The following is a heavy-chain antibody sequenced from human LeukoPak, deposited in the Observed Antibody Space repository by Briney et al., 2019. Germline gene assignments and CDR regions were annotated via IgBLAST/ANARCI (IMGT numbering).Heavy chain of an antibody. D-gene: IGHD3-3*01. CDR1: GFTVSSNY. V-gene: IGHV3-66*04. Sequence: GGSLRLSCAASGFTVSSNYMSWVRQAPGKGLEWVSVIYSGGSTYYADSVKGRFTISRDNSKNTLYLQMNSLRAEDTAVYYCARHTDFWSGYSYYYYGMDVWGQGTTVTVSS. CDR3: ARHTDFWSGYSYYYYGMDV. CDR2: IYSGGST. J-gene: IGHJ6*02.